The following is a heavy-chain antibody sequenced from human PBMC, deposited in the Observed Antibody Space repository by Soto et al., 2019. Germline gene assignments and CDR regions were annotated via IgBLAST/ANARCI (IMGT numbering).Heavy chain of an antibody. J-gene: IGHJ6*02. CDR3: ARASQAYGMDV. Sequence: QVPLLESGGGVVQPGRSLGLSFAASGFSFSSYGMHWVRQAPGKGLEWVAVIWYDGSNKYYAESVKGRFTISRDNSKNTLYLQMNSLRAEDTAVYYCARASQAYGMDVWGQGTTVTVSS. CDR1: GFSFSSYG. CDR2: IWYDGSNK. V-gene: IGHV3-33*01.